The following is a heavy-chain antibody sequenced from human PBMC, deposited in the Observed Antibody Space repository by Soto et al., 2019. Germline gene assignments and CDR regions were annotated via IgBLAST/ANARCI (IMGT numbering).Heavy chain of an antibody. V-gene: IGHV4-59*08. J-gene: IGHJ5*02. CDR1: GGSISSYY. D-gene: IGHD6-13*01. CDR2: IYYTGNT. CDR3: ARQAAAPGIDLWFDP. Sequence: PSETLSLTCTVSGGSISSYYWSWIRLPPGKELEWIANIYYTGNTNYNPSLKSRVTVSVDTSKNQFSLKLDSVTAADTAVYYCARQAAAPGIDLWFDPWGQGTLVTVSS.